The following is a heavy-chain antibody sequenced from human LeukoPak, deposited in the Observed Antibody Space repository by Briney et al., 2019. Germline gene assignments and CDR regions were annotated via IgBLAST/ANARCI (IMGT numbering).Heavy chain of an antibody. V-gene: IGHV3-48*03. CDR1: GFTLSSYE. D-gene: IGHD3-16*01. J-gene: IGHJ4*02. Sequence: GGSLRLSCAASGFTLSSYEMNWVRQAPGKGLEWVSYISSSGSTIYYADSVKGRFTISRDNAKNSLYLQMNSLRAEDTAVYYCARASNYDYVWGTKTGTDYFDYWGQGTLVTVSS. CDR3: ARASNYDYVWGTKTGTDYFDY. CDR2: ISSSGSTI.